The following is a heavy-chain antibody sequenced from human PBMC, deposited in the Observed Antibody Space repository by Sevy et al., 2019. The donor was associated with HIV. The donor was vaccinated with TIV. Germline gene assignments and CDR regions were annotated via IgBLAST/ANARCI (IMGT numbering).Heavy chain of an antibody. CDR2: ISAYNGNT. CDR3: ARDKYDSSGYYYGPVDY. Sequence: ASVKVSCKASGYTFTSYGISWVRQAPGQGLEWMGWISAYNGNTNYAQKLQGRVTMTTDTSTSTAYMELRSLRSDDTAVYYCARDKYDSSGYYYGPVDYWGQGTLVTVPS. D-gene: IGHD3-22*01. J-gene: IGHJ4*02. CDR1: GYTFTSYG. V-gene: IGHV1-18*01.